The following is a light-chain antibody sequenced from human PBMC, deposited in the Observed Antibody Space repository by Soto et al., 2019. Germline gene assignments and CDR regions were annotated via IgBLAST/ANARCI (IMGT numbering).Light chain of an antibody. CDR3: QQYSTPPWT. Sequence: DIQMTQSPSSVSASVGDRVSITCRASQGISNWLAWYQQKPGRAPKLLIYAASSLQSGVSSRFSGSGSGTDFTLTISSLQADDFATFYCQQYSTPPWTFGHGTRVEIK. J-gene: IGKJ1*01. CDR1: QGISNW. CDR2: AAS. V-gene: IGKV1D-12*01.